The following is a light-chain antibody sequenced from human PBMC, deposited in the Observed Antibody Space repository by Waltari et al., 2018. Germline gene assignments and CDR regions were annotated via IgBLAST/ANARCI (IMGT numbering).Light chain of an antibody. CDR2: DVS. Sequence: QSAPPQPASVSGSPGQSITISCTRTRSDVGGYNYVSRYQQHPGKAPKLMIYDVSNRPSGVSNRCSGAKSGNTASLTISGLQAEDEADYYCSSYTSSSTLRVFGGGTKLTVL. CDR3: SSYTSSSTLRV. J-gene: IGLJ3*02. CDR1: RSDVGGYNY. V-gene: IGLV2-14*01.